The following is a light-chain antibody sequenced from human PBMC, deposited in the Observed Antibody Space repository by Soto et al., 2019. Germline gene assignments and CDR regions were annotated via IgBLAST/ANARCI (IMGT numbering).Light chain of an antibody. CDR2: DAS. Sequence: EIVLTQSPATLSLSPGERATLSCRASQSFSSYLAWYQQKPGQAPRLLIYDASKRATGIPARFSGRGSGTDFTLTIISLEPEDFAVYYCQQRSNWPPVITFGQVTRLEIK. CDR1: QSFSSY. J-gene: IGKJ5*01. V-gene: IGKV3-11*01. CDR3: QQRSNWPPVIT.